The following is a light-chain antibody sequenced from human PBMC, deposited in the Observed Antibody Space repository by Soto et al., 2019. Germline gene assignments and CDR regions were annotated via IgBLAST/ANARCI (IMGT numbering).Light chain of an antibody. Sequence: EIVLTQSPATLSLSPGERATLSCRASQSVSSYLAWYQQKPGQAPRLLIYDASNRATGIPARFSGSGSGKDFTLTISSLEPEDFAVYYCQQRSNWPPLPFGGGTKVEIK. V-gene: IGKV3-11*01. CDR3: QQRSNWPPLP. J-gene: IGKJ4*01. CDR2: DAS. CDR1: QSVSSY.